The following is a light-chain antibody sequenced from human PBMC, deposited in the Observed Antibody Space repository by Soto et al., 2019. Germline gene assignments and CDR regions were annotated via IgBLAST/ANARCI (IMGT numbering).Light chain of an antibody. CDR3: QQRSDWPPGLT. J-gene: IGKJ4*01. Sequence: EIVLTQSPATLSLSPGDRATLSCRASQSISSYLAWYQQRPGQSPRLLIYDASSRATGIPPRFSGSGSGTDFTVTISSLEPEDFGVYYCQQRSDWPPGLTFGGGTKVEI. CDR2: DAS. CDR1: QSISSY. V-gene: IGKV3-11*01.